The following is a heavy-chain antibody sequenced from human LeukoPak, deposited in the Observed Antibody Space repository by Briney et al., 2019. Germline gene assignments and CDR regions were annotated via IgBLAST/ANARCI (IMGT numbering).Heavy chain of an antibody. V-gene: IGHV4-34*01. D-gene: IGHD2-2*01. CDR1: GGSFSGYY. J-gene: IGHJ5*02. Sequence: SETLSLTCAVYGGSFSGYYWSWIRQPPGKGLEWIGEINHSGSTNYNPSLKSRVTISVDTSKNQFSLKLSSVTAADTAVYYCARGPLGSCSSTSCSRQYNWFDPWGQGTLVTVSS. CDR2: INHSGST. CDR3: ARGPLGSCSSTSCSRQYNWFDP.